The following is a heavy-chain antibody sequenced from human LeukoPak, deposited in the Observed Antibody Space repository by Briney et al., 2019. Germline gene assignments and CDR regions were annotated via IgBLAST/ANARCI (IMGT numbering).Heavy chain of an antibody. V-gene: IGHV5-51*01. CDR3: ARRNEEILGSLDY. J-gene: IGHJ4*02. D-gene: IGHD1-1*01. CDR1: GYSFTSYW. CDR2: IYPGDSDT. Sequence: GESLKISCKGSGYSFTSYWNGWVRQMPGKGLERMGIIYPGDSDTRYSPSFQGQVTISADKSISTAYLQWSSLKASDTAMYYCARRNEEILGSLDYWGQGTLVTVSS.